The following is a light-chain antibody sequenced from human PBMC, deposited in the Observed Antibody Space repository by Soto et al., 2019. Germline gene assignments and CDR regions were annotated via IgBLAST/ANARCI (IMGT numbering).Light chain of an antibody. CDR1: SSDVGGYNY. V-gene: IGLV2-8*01. J-gene: IGLJ2*01. Sequence: QSALTQPPSASGSPGQSVTISCTGSSSDVGGYNYVSWYQQHPGKAPKLMIYAVSKRPSGVPDRLSGSKSGNTASLTVSGLQDEDEADYYCSSYGGSNTVVFGGGTKVTVL. CDR3: SSYGGSNTVV. CDR2: AVS.